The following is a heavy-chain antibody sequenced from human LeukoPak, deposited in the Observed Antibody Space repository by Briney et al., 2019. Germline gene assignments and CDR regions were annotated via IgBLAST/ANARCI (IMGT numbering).Heavy chain of an antibody. CDR3: AKNLRTSVAAFEY. CDR2: ISPSSNTR. Sequence: GSLKISCTASGFTFSSYAMTWVRQAPGKGLEWVSAISPSSNTRYYSDSVRGRFTVSRDNSENTVYLQMDRLRADDTAVYYCAKNLRTSVAAFEYWGQGTLVTVSS. J-gene: IGHJ4*02. CDR1: GFTFSSYA. D-gene: IGHD6-19*01. V-gene: IGHV3-23*01.